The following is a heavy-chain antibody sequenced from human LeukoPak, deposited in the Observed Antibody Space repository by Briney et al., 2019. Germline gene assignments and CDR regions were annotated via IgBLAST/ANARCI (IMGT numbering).Heavy chain of an antibody. Sequence: TSETLSLTCTVSGGSISSSSYYWGWIRQPPGKGLEWIGSIYYSGSTYYNPSLKSRVTISVDTSKNQFSLKLSSVTAADTAVYYCARTMVRGVGFDYWGQGTLVTVSS. CDR3: ARTMVRGVGFDY. D-gene: IGHD3-10*01. V-gene: IGHV4-39*07. CDR2: IYYSGST. J-gene: IGHJ4*02. CDR1: GGSISSSSYY.